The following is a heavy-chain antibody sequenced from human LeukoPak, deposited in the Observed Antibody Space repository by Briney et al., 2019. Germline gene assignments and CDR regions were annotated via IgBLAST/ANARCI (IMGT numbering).Heavy chain of an antibody. V-gene: IGHV3-33*06. CDR3: AKGGSSGYVYYYYMDV. CDR1: GFTFSSYG. CDR2: LWYDGSTK. J-gene: IGHJ6*03. D-gene: IGHD3-22*01. Sequence: PGRSLRLSCAASGFTFSSYGMHWVRQAPGKGLEWVAILWYDGSTKYYADSVKGRFTISRDNSKNTLYLQMNSLRAEDTAVYYCAKGGSSGYVYYYYMDVWGKGTIVTVSS.